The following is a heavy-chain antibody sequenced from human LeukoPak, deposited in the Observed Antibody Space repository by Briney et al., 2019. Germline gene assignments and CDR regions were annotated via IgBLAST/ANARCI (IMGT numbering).Heavy chain of an antibody. CDR3: ARNRIQRGWFDP. J-gene: IGHJ5*02. V-gene: IGHV4-39*07. CDR2: IYYSGNT. CDR1: GGSISSTTYY. D-gene: IGHD1-1*01. Sequence: SETLSLTCIVSGGSISSTTYYWGWIRQPPGKRLEWIGSIYYSGNTYYNPSLKSRVTISVDTSKNQFSLKLSSVTAADTAVYYCARNRIQRGWFDPWGQGTLVTVSS.